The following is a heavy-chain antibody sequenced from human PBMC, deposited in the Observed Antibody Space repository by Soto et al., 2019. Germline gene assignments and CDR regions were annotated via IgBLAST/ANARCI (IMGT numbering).Heavy chain of an antibody. CDR3: SKDWRRDSRYELDF. J-gene: IGHJ4*02. CDR2: IIGNAAST. V-gene: IGHV3-23*01. D-gene: IGHD6-13*01. Sequence: PGGSLRLSCAASGVSVSSNCVSWVRQAPGKGLEWVALIIGNAASTDYADSVKGRFTISRDNSKNILYLQMNSLRVEDTAIYYCSKDWRRDSRYELDFRGQRTLVTVSA. CDR1: GVSVSSNC.